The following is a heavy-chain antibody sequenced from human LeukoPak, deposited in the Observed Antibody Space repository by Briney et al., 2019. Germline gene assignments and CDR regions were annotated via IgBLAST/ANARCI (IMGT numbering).Heavy chain of an antibody. D-gene: IGHD3-10*01. Sequence: GGSLRLSCAASGFTFSNSWMSWVRQAPGKGLEWVANIKHDGSEKYYVDSVKGRFTISRDNAKNSLYLQVYSLRAEDTAVYYCARDYASGSYVDYWGQGTLVTVSS. CDR2: IKHDGSEK. CDR3: ARDYASGSYVDY. V-gene: IGHV3-7*01. CDR1: GFTFSNSW. J-gene: IGHJ4*02.